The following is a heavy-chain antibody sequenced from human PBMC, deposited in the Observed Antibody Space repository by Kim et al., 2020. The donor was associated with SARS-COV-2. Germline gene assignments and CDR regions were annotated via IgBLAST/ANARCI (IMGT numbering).Heavy chain of an antibody. CDR2: INTNTGNP. J-gene: IGHJ5*02. D-gene: IGHD3-3*01. CDR3: ARVRGTIFGVVIIGGWSDP. Sequence: ASVKVSCKASGYTFTSYAMNWVRQAPGQGLEWMGWINTNTGNPTYAQGFTGRFVFSLDTSVSTAYLQISSLKAEDTAVYYCARVRGTIFGVVIIGGWSDPWGQGTLVTVSS. CDR1: GYTFTSYA. V-gene: IGHV7-4-1*02.